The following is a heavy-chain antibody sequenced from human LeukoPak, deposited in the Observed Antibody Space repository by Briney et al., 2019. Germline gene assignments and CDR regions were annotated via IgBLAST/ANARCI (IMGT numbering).Heavy chain of an antibody. J-gene: IGHJ4*02. CDR1: GFTFSSYS. D-gene: IGHD3-3*01. Sequence: GSLRLSCAASGFTFSSYSMNWVRQAPGKGLEWVSYISSSSSTIYYADSVKGRFTISRDNAKNSLYLQMNSLRAEDTAVYYCAREILGVVTNVDYWGQGTLVTVSS. V-gene: IGHV3-48*01. CDR2: ISSSSSTI. CDR3: AREILGVVTNVDY.